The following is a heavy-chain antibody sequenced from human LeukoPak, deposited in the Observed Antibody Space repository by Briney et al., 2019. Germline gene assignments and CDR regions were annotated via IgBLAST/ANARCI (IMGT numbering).Heavy chain of an antibody. CDR3: ARVRVITMIVVVITGAFDI. CDR2: ISAYSGNT. Sequence: ASVKVSCKASGYTFTSYGISWVRQAPGQGLEWMGWISAYSGNTNYAQKLQGRVTMTTDTSTSTAYMELRSLRSDDTAVYYCARVRVITMIVVVITGAFDIWGQGTMVTVSS. CDR1: GYTFTSYG. D-gene: IGHD3-22*01. J-gene: IGHJ3*02. V-gene: IGHV1-18*01.